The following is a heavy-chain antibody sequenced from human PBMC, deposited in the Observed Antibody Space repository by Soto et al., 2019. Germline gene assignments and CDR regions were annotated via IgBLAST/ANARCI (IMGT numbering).Heavy chain of an antibody. CDR2: ISAYNGNT. CDR1: GYTFTSYG. V-gene: IGHV1-18*04. Sequence: GASVKVSCKASGYTFTSYGISWVRQAPGQGLEWMGWISAYNGNTNYAQKLQGRVTMTTDTSTSTAYMELRSLRSDDTAVYYCARVEFLWFGELLSDYYYYYGMDFWGQGTTVTVSS. J-gene: IGHJ6*02. CDR3: ARVEFLWFGELLSDYYYYYGMDF. D-gene: IGHD3-10*01.